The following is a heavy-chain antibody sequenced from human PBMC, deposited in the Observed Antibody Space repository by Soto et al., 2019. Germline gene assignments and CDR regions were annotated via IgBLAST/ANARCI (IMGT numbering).Heavy chain of an antibody. V-gene: IGHV3-33*01. J-gene: IGHJ6*02. Sequence: PGGSLRLSCAASGFTFSSYGMHWVRQAPGKGLEWVAVIWYDGSNKYYADSVKGRFTISRDNSKNTLYLQMNSLRAEDTAVYYCARDGDEVSRNYYYYYGMDVWGQGTTVTVSS. CDR3: ARDGDEVSRNYYYYYGMDV. D-gene: IGHD3-10*01. CDR2: IWYDGSNK. CDR1: GFTFSSYG.